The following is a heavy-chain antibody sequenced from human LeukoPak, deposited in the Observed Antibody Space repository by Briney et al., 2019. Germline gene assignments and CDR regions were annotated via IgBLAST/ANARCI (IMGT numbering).Heavy chain of an antibody. D-gene: IGHD2-2*01. V-gene: IGHV3-15*01. CDR3: TKEIPTGYCSSTSCYENWFDP. CDR1: GFTFSSYA. J-gene: IGHJ5*02. CDR2: IKSKTDGGTT. Sequence: GGSLRLSCATSGFTFSSYAMSWVRQAPGKGLEWVGRIKSKTDGGTTDYAAPVKGRFTISRDDSKNTLYLQMNSLKTEDTAVYYCTKEIPTGYCSSTSCYENWFDPWGQGTLVTVSS.